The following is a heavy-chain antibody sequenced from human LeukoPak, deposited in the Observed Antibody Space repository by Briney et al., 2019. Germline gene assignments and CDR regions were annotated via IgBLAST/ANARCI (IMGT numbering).Heavy chain of an antibody. CDR3: ARVRIESWEFRD. Sequence: PGGSLRLSCAASGFTFSSYAISWVRQAPGQGLEWMGRIIPIFGTANYAQKFQGRVTITTDESTSTAYMELSSLRSEDTAVYYCARVRIESWEFRDWGQGTLVTVSS. D-gene: IGHD1-26*01. J-gene: IGHJ1*01. CDR1: GFTFSSYA. CDR2: IIPIFGTA. V-gene: IGHV1-69*05.